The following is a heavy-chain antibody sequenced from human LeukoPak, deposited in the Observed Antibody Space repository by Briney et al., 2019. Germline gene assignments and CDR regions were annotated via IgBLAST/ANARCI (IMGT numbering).Heavy chain of an antibody. V-gene: IGHV1-24*01. CDR2: FDPEDSET. D-gene: IGHD3-3*01. CDR1: GYNLIELS. J-gene: IGHJ4*02. Sequence: ASVKVSCKVSGYNLIELSMHWVRLAPGKGLEWMGGFDPEDSETVNAQKFQGRVTMTEDTSTDTAYMELSSLRSEDTAIYYCATSVDGLVTIRTYFELWGQGTPVTVSS. CDR3: ATSVDGLVTIRTYFEL.